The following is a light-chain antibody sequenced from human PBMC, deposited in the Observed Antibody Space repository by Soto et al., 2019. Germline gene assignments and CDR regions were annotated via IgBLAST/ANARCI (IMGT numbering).Light chain of an antibody. CDR1: QTISTW. Sequence: DIQMTQSPSTLSASVGDRVTITCRASQTISTWLAWYQQKPGRAPKLLIYKASSLESGVPSRFSGSGYGTEFTLTISSLQPDDFATYYCQQYNSYWTFGQGPRW. J-gene: IGKJ1*01. V-gene: IGKV1-5*03. CDR2: KAS. CDR3: QQYNSYWT.